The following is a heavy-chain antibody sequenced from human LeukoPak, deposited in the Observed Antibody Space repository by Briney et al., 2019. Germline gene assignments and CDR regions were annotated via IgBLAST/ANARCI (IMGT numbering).Heavy chain of an antibody. V-gene: IGHV3-21*01. D-gene: IGHD6-6*01. J-gene: IGHJ6*03. Sequence: GGSLRLSCAASGFTFSSYDMNWVRQAPGKGLEWVSSISSSSTYIYYADSVKGRFTISRDNAKNSLYLQMNSLRAEDTAVYYCAREEGYSSSDYYYYYYMDVWGKGTTVTVSS. CDR1: GFTFSSYD. CDR2: ISSSSTYI. CDR3: AREEGYSSSDYYYYYYMDV.